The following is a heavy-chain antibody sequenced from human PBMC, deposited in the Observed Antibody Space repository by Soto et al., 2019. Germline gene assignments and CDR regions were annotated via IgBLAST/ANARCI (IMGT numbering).Heavy chain of an antibody. D-gene: IGHD3-3*01. V-gene: IGHV4-34*01. CDR3: ATRITVFGLLIPPFDP. CDR2: INHTGGT. Sequence: PSETLSLTCAVYVGSFNGYYWNWIRQPPGKGLEWIGEINHTGGTHYNPSLKSRVTMSVDTSKNQFSLRLSSVTAADTAIYCCATRITVFGLLIPPFDPWGQGTQVTVSS. CDR1: VGSFNGYY. J-gene: IGHJ5*02.